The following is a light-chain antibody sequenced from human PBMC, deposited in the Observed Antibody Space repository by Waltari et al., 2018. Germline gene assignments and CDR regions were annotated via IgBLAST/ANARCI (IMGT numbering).Light chain of an antibody. CDR3: QQRSNWPPKIT. Sequence: EIVLTQSPATLSLSPGERATLSCRASQSVSSYLAWYQQKPGQAPRLLSYDASNRATGIPARFSGSVSGTDFTLTISSLEPEDFAVYYCQQRSNWPPKITFGQGTRLEIK. CDR1: QSVSSY. CDR2: DAS. J-gene: IGKJ5*01. V-gene: IGKV3-11*01.